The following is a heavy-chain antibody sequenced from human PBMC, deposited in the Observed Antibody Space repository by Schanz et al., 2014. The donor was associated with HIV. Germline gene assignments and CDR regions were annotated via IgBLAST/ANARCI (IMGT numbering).Heavy chain of an antibody. CDR3: ARAWYHYGSGSYYRNYGMDV. CDR1: GNIFNSDY. Sequence: QVQLGQSGAEVKKPGASVRVSCKAPGNIFNSDYLHWVRQAPGHGLEWMGIINTGDGNLRYAQKFQGRVTMTRDTSTSPVYMELYSLTSEDTAVYYCARAWYHYGSGSYYRNYGMDVWGQGTLVTVSS. D-gene: IGHD3-10*01. V-gene: IGHV1-46*02. CDR2: INTGDGNL. J-gene: IGHJ6*02.